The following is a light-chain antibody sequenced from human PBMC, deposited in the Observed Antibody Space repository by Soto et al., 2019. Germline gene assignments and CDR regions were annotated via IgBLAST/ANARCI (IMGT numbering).Light chain of an antibody. J-gene: IGKJ1*01. CDR3: QQYNNWPPWT. V-gene: IGKV3-15*01. CDR2: DAS. CDR1: HRISTN. Sequence: EILMTQSPATLSVSPGEGATLSCRASHRISTNLAWYQQRPGQAPRLLIYDASSRATGIPSRFAGSGSGTDFTLTISSLQPEDFAVYYCQQYNNWPPWTFGQGTKVDIK.